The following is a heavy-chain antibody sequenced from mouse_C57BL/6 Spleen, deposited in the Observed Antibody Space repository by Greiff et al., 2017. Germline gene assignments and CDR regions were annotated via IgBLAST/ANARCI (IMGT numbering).Heavy chain of an antibody. V-gene: IGHV1-69*01. D-gene: IGHD2-4*01. Sequence: VQLQQPGAELVMPGASVKLSCKASGYTFTSYWMHWVKQRPGQGLEWIGEIDPSDSYTNYNQKFKGKSTLTVDKSSSTAYMQLSSLTSEDSAVYYCARPGYDYGDWYFDVWGTGTTVTVSS. J-gene: IGHJ1*03. CDR2: IDPSDSYT. CDR1: GYTFTSYW. CDR3: ARPGYDYGDWYFDV.